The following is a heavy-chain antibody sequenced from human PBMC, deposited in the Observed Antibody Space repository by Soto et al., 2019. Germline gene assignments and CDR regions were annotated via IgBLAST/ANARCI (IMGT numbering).Heavy chain of an antibody. J-gene: IGHJ4*02. CDR1: GFTVGSNY. Sequence: EVQLVESGGGLVQSGGSLRLSCAASGFTVGSNYMSWVRQAPGKGLEWVSVIYSGGSTYYADSVKGRFTISRDNSTNTLYLQMTSLRAEDSAVYYCARDIRGIAASWGQGTLVTVSS. CDR3: ARDIRGIAAS. V-gene: IGHV3-66*01. CDR2: IYSGGST. D-gene: IGHD6-25*01.